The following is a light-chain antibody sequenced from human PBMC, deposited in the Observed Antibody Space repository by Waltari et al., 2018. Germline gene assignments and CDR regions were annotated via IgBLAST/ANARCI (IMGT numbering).Light chain of an antibody. J-gene: IGLJ1*01. V-gene: IGLV2-14*01. Sequence: QSALTQPASVSGSPGQSITISCTGTTSDVGGYNYVSWYQQHPGKAPNLMIYECSIRPSGVSSRCSGSKSGNTAALTISGLQAEDEADYYCSSYRRGNTLVFGIGTQVTVL. CDR1: TSDVGGYNY. CDR2: ECS. CDR3: SSYRRGNTLV.